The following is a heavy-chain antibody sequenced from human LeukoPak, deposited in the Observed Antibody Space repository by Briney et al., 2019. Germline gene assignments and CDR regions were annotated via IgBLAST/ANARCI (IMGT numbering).Heavy chain of an antibody. J-gene: IGHJ5*02. CDR3: ARDGNPTDIVVVPAAENWFDP. V-gene: IGHV3-33*01. CDR2: IWYDVSNK. Sequence: GGSLRLSCAASVFTLSSYCMQWVRQALSKGLEWVAVIWYDVSNKYYADSVKGRFTISRDNSKNTLYLQMNSLRAEDTAVYYCARDGNPTDIVVVPAAENWFDPWGQGTLVTVSS. CDR1: VFTLSSYC. D-gene: IGHD2-2*01.